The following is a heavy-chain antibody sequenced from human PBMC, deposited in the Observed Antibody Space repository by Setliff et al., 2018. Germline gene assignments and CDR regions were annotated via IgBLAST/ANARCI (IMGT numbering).Heavy chain of an antibody. D-gene: IGHD2-2*01. Sequence: ASVKVSCKASGYTFTTYGFSWVRQAPGQGLEWMGWISAYNGSIIYAQMFQGRVIMTTDTSTSTAYMEVRSLRSDDTAVYYCARAPGTVVVPASRSAFDIWGQGTMVTVSS. CDR1: GYTFTTYG. J-gene: IGHJ3*02. CDR3: ARAPGTVVVPASRSAFDI. CDR2: ISAYNGSI. V-gene: IGHV1-18*01.